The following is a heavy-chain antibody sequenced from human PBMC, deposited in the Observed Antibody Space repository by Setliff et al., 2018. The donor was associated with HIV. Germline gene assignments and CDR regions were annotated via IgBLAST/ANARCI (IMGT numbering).Heavy chain of an antibody. CDR3: ARHTRQLEFLEWLSPHYYHYYYMDV. J-gene: IGHJ6*03. CDR1: GYSFSTYW. D-gene: IGHD3-3*01. CDR2: IYPGDSDT. V-gene: IGHV5-51*01. Sequence: GESLKISCKGSGYSFSTYWIGWVRQMPGKGLEWMGIIYPGDSDTTYSPSFQGQVTISADKSISTAYLRWSSLKASDTAMYYCARHTRQLEFLEWLSPHYYHYYYMDVWGQGTTVTVSS.